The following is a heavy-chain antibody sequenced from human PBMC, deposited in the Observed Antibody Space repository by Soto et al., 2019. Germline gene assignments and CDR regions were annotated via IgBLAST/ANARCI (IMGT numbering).Heavy chain of an antibody. D-gene: IGHD3-10*01. J-gene: IGHJ6*02. Sequence: QLQLRESGSGLVKPSSTLSLTCTVSGGSISSGGYSWSWIRQSPEKGLEWLGCIYPTGTTYYHPSLKSRVTISVDTSRNQFSLNLTYVTAADTAVYFCARAPPGPSPRWVLWGQGTTVTVSS. CDR1: GGSISSGGYS. CDR3: ARAPPGPSPRWVL. V-gene: IGHV4-30-2*06. CDR2: IYPTGTT.